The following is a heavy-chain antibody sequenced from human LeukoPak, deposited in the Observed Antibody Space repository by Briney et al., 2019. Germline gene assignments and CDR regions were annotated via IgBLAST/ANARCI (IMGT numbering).Heavy chain of an antibody. V-gene: IGHV4-30-4*08. J-gene: IGHJ4*02. D-gene: IGHD6-13*01. CDR3: ARYDGRSAVGYFDS. CDR2: VYYSGSA. CDR1: GGSITNYY. Sequence: SETLSLTCTVPGGSITNYYWSWIRQPPGKGLELIGNVYYSGSAHYNPSLKSRIIISRDTSKNNFSLRLTSVTAADTATYYCARYDGRSAVGYFDSWGQGIQVTVSS.